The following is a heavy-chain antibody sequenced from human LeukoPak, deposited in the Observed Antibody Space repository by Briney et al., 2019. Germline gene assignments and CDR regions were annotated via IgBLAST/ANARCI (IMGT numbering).Heavy chain of an antibody. D-gene: IGHD5-12*01. CDR2: INHSGST. V-gene: IGHV4-34*01. Sequence: SETLSLTCAVYGGSFSGYYWSWIRQPPGKGLEWIGEINHSGSTYYNPSLKSRVTISVDTSKNQFSLKLSSVTAADTAVYYCARHLGRYSGYDEPLYYYYYMDVWGKGTTVTISS. J-gene: IGHJ6*03. CDR1: GGSFSGYY. CDR3: ARHLGRYSGYDEPLYYYYYMDV.